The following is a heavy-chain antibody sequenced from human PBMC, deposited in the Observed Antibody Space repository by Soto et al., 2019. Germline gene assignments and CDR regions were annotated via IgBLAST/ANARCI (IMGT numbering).Heavy chain of an antibody. CDR2: IIPIFGTA. CDR1: GGTFSSYA. CDR3: ARKTMGTYYYYGMDV. V-gene: IGHV1-69*13. J-gene: IGHJ6*02. Sequence: ASVKVSCKASGGTFSSYAISWVRQAPGQGLEWMGGIIPIFGTANYAQKFQGRVTITADESTSTAYMELSSLRSEDTAVYYCARKTMGTYYYYGMDVWGQGTTVTVSS. D-gene: IGHD3-10*01.